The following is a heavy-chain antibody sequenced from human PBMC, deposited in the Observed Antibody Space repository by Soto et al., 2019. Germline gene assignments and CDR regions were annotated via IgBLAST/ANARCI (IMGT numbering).Heavy chain of an antibody. J-gene: IGHJ4*02. CDR1: GGTFSSYA. CDR2: IIPIFGTA. V-gene: IGHV1-69*01. Sequence: QVQLVQSGAEVKKPGSSVKVSCKASGGTFSSYAISWVRQAPGQGLEWMGGIIPIFGTANYAQKFQGRVTITADESTSTAYVELRSLRSEDTAVYYCASGRGYGSGSYYDYWGQGTLVTVSS. D-gene: IGHD3-10*01. CDR3: ASGRGYGSGSYYDY.